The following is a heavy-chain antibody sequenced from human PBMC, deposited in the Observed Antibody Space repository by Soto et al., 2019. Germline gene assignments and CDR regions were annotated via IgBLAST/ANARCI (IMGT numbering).Heavy chain of an antibody. D-gene: IGHD1-1*01. Sequence: QLQLQESGPGLVKPSETLSLTCTVSGGSISSSSYYWGWIRQPPGKGLEWIGSLYYSGRTYYTPSLKSRVTLFVDTSKNPFSLKLSSVTAADSAVYYCARNAIRMENWFDPWCQETLVTVSS. CDR1: GGSISSSSYY. J-gene: IGHJ5*02. CDR2: LYYSGRT. V-gene: IGHV4-39*01. CDR3: ARNAIRMENWFDP.